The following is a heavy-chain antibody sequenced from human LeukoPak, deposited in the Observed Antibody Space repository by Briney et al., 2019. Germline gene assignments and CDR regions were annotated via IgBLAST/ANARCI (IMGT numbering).Heavy chain of an antibody. CDR3: AKDPFPIWFGESPFDY. D-gene: IGHD3-10*01. CDR2: ISGSGGST. J-gene: IGHJ4*02. Sequence: GGSRRLSCAASGFTFSSYAMSWVRQAPGKGLEWVSAISGSGGSTYYADSVKGRFTISRDNSKNTLYLQMNSLRAEDTAVYYCAKDPFPIWFGESPFDYWGQGTLVTVSS. CDR1: GFTFSSYA. V-gene: IGHV3-23*01.